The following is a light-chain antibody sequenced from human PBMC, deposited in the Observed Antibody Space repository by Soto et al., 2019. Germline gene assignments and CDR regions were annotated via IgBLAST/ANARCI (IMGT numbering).Light chain of an antibody. CDR2: DAS. CDR1: QSISSW. V-gene: IGKV1-5*01. J-gene: IGKJ4*01. CDR3: QQLRMYPST. Sequence: DIQMTQSPSTLSASVGDRVTITCRASQSISSWLAWYQQKPGKAPKLLIYDASSLESGVPSRFSGSGSGTEFTLTISSLQPEDFATYYCQQLRMYPSTFGGGTKVDIX.